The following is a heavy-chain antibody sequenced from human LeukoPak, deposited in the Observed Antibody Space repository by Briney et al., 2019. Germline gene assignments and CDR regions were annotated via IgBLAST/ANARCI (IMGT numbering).Heavy chain of an antibody. CDR3: ASAAYYDFWSGYYFSEYFQH. D-gene: IGHD3-3*01. Sequence: GGSLRLSCAASGFTVSSNYMSWVRQAPGEGLEWVSVIYSGGSTYYADSVKGRFTISRDNSKNTLYLQMNSLRAEDTAVYYCASAAYYDFWSGYYFSEYFQHWSQGTLVTVSS. V-gene: IGHV3-53*01. CDR2: IYSGGST. CDR1: GFTVSSNY. J-gene: IGHJ1*01.